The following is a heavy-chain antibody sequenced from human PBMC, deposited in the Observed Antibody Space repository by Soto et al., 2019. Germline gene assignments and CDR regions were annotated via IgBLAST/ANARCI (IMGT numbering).Heavy chain of an antibody. V-gene: IGHV4-39*01. Sequence: SETLSLTCTVSGGSISSSSYYWGWIRQPPGKGLEWIGSIYYSGSTYYNPSLKSRVTISVDTSKNQFSLKLSSVTAADTAVYYCARIGHWELRLHYYYGMDVWGQGTTVPVSS. CDR3: ARIGHWELRLHYYYGMDV. D-gene: IGHD1-26*01. J-gene: IGHJ6*02. CDR1: GGSISSSSYY. CDR2: IYYSGST.